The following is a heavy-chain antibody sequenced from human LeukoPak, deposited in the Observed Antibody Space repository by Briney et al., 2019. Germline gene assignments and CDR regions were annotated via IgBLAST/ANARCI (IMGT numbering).Heavy chain of an antibody. D-gene: IGHD3-10*01. CDR3: ARARIYGSGSYGY. CDR2: INHSGSA. V-gene: IGHV4-34*01. CDR1: GGSFSGYY. Sequence: SETLSLTCAVYGGSFSGYYWSWIRQPPGKGLEWIGEINHSGSANYSPSLKSRVTISVDTSKNQLSLKLSSVTAADTAVYYLARARIYGSGSYGYWGQGTLVTVSS. J-gene: IGHJ4*02.